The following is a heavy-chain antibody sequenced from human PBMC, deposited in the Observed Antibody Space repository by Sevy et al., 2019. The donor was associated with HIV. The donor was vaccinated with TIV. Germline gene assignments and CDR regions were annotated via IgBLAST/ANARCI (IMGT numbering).Heavy chain of an antibody. CDR2: ISGPGSST. J-gene: IGHJ3*01. V-gene: IGHV3-23*01. D-gene: IGHD1-1*01. CDR3: AKALNPALESMLQVIFRKLKDFDV. CDR1: GFTFNTHA. Sequence: GGSLRLSCAASGFTFNTHAMNWVRQAPGKGLEWVSTISGPGSSTYYADSVKGRFTISRDNSKNTLHLQMNSLRADDTTIYYCAKALNPALESMLQVIFRKLKDFDVWGQGTMVTVSS.